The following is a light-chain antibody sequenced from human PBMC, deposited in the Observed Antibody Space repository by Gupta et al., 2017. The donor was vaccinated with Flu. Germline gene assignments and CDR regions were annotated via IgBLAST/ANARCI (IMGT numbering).Light chain of an antibody. V-gene: IGLV2-8*01. J-gene: IGLJ1*01. CDR2: ELN. CDR1: SSDIGANNY. Sequence: QSALTQPPSASGSPGQSVAISCTGTSSDIGANNYVPWYQQPPGKAPKLVIYELNKRPSGVPDRFSGSKSGNTASLTVSGLQAEDESDYYCSSDGRNDVFGTGTKVTVL. CDR3: SSDGRNDV.